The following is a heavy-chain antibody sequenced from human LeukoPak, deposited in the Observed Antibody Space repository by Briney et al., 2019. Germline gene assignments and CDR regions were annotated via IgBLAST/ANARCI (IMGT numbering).Heavy chain of an antibody. Sequence: GGSLRLSCAASGFTFSSYSMNWVRQAPGKGLEWVPSISSSSSYIYYADSVKGRFTISRDNAKNSLYLQMNSLRAEDTAVYYCARALQHYYDSSGTLLGGFDYWGQGTLVTVSS. CDR1: GFTFSSYS. J-gene: IGHJ4*02. CDR3: ARALQHYYDSSGTLLGGFDY. CDR2: ISSSSSYI. V-gene: IGHV3-21*01. D-gene: IGHD3-22*01.